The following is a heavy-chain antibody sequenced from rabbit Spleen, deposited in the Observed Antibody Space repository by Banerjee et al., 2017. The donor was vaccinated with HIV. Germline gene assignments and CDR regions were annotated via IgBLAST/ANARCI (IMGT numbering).Heavy chain of an antibody. CDR3: ARDTGSSFSSYGMDL. Sequence: QSLEESGGDLVKPGASLTLTCTASGFSFSSNDYMCWVRRAPGKGLEWISCIAGSASAFTYSATWAKGRFTISKTSSTTVTLQMTSLTVADTATYFCARDTGSSFSSYGMDLWGQGTLVTVS. D-gene: IGHD8-1*01. CDR1: GFSFSSNDY. CDR2: IAGSASAFT. J-gene: IGHJ6*01. V-gene: IGHV1S40*01.